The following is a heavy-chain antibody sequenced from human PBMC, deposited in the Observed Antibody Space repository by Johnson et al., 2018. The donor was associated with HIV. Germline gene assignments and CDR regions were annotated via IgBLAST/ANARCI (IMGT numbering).Heavy chain of an antibody. J-gene: IGHJ3*02. Sequence: QLVESGGGLVQPGGSLRLSCAASGFTVSSNYMTWVRQGPGKGLEWVSLIYGGGTTYYADPVKARFTISRDNSKNTLYLQMNSLRAEDTAVYYCAKDRTGIAAAGTKSPSAFDIWGQWTMVTVSS. CDR2: IYGGGTT. D-gene: IGHD6-13*01. V-gene: IGHV3-66*02. CDR3: AKDRTGIAAAGTKSPSAFDI. CDR1: GFTVSSNY.